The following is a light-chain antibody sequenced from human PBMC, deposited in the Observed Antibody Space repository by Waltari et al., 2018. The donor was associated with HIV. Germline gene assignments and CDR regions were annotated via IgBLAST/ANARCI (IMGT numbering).Light chain of an antibody. CDR2: EGL. CDR3: QSQDSSNIV. Sequence: FLLTQPHSVSDSSGKTVIISCTRSSGSIASDYVQWYQHRPGRSPTTLIYEGLQRPSGVPDRFSGSIDRSSNSASLNISGLQPDDEADYYCQSQDSSNIVFGGGTKLTVL. CDR1: SGSIASDY. V-gene: IGLV6-57*01. J-gene: IGLJ2*01.